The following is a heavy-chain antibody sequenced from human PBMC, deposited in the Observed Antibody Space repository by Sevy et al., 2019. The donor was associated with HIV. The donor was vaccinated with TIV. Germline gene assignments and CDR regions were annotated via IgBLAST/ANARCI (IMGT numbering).Heavy chain of an antibody. CDR2: IYYSGST. V-gene: IGHV4-59*01. Sequence: SETLSLTCTVSGGSISSYYWSWIRQPPGKGLEWIGYIYYSGSTNYNPSLKSRVTISVDTSKNQFSLKLSSVTAADTAVYYCAREGYSSGWSYFDYSGQGTLVTVSS. CDR1: GGSISSYY. D-gene: IGHD6-19*01. CDR3: AREGYSSGWSYFDY. J-gene: IGHJ4*02.